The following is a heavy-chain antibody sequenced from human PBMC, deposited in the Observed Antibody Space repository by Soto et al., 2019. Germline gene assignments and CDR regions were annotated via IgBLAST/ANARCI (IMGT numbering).Heavy chain of an antibody. CDR3: AKGVGVATTNYYYYYGMDV. V-gene: IGHV3-23*01. D-gene: IGHD5-12*01. Sequence: GGSLRLSCAASGFIFSSYAMSWVRQAPGKGLEWVSAISGSGGSTYYADSVKGRFTISRDNSKNTLYLQMNSLRAEDTAVYYCAKGVGVATTNYYYYYGMDVWGQGTTVTVSS. CDR1: GFIFSSYA. J-gene: IGHJ6*02. CDR2: ISGSGGST.